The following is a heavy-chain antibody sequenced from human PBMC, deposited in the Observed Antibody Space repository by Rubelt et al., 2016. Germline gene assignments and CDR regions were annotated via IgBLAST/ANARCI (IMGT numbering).Heavy chain of an antibody. D-gene: IGHD2-15*01. CDR3: AKASRYCASGSCPPYNDYFDS. Sequence: GKGLEWVSDISGSGLTTYYADSVKGRFTISRDNSKNTLYLQMNSLRAEDTAVYYCAKASRYCASGSCPPYNDYFDSWGQGTQVHVSS. J-gene: IGHJ4*02. V-gene: IGHV3-23*01. CDR2: ISGSGLTT.